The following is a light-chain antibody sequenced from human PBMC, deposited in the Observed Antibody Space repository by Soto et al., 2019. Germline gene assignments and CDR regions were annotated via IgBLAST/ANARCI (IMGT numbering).Light chain of an antibody. V-gene: IGLV2-23*03. CDR2: EGS. CDR1: SSDVGSYNL. CDR3: CSYAGSSTFHVV. Sequence: QSALTQPASVSGSPGQSITISCTGTSSDVGSYNLVSWYQQHPGKAPKLIISEGSKRPTGVSNRFSGSKSGNTASLTISGLQAEDEADYYCCSYAGSSTFHVVFGGGTKLTVL. J-gene: IGLJ2*01.